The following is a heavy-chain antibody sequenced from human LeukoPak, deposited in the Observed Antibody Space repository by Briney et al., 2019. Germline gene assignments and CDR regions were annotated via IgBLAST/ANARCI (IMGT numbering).Heavy chain of an antibody. CDR2: IYYSGST. D-gene: IGHD3-10*01. CDR1: GGSISSYY. Sequence: IPSETLSLTCTVSGGSISSYYWSWIRQPPGKGLEWIGYIYYSGSTNYNPSLKSRVTISVDTSKNQFSLKLSSVTAADTAVYYCARAGVITMVRGVIVNWFDPWGQGTLVTVSS. CDR3: ARAGVITMVRGVIVNWFDP. J-gene: IGHJ5*02. V-gene: IGHV4-59*01.